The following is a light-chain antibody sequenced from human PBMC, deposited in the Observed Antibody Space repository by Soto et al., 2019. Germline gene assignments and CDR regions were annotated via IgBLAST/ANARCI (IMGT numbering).Light chain of an antibody. CDR2: DTS. CDR3: QHYGNWPLT. V-gene: IGKV3D-15*03. Sequence: EIVMTQSPATLSLSPGEGATLSCRASQGIGDTLAWYQQKPGQTPRLLIYDTSIRATGVPARFSGSRSGAEFTLTISILQAEYFAVYYCQHYGNWPLTFGGGTKVEIK. CDR1: QGIGDT. J-gene: IGKJ4*01.